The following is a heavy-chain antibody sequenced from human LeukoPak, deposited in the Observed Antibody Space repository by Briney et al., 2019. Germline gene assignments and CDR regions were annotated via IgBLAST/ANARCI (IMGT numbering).Heavy chain of an antibody. CDR2: IIPILGIA. Sequence: SVKVSCKASGGTFSSYAISCVRQAPGQGLEWMGRIIPILGIANYAQKFQGRVTITADKSTSTAYMELSSLRSEDTAVYYCARDFYPYYGDWAIFFDYWGQGTLVTASS. D-gene: IGHD4-17*01. CDR3: ARDFYPYYGDWAIFFDY. V-gene: IGHV1-69*04. CDR1: GGTFSSYA. J-gene: IGHJ4*02.